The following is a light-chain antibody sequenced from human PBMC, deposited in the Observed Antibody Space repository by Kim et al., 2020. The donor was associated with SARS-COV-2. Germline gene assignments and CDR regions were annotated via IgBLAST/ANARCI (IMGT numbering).Light chain of an antibody. CDR2: DAS. J-gene: IGKJ4*01. CDR3: QHYDNLPPLT. V-gene: IGKV1-33*01. Sequence: SVGDRVSITYQASQDISNYLSWYQQKPGKAPKLLILDASNLETGVPSRFSGTGSGTDFTFTISSLQPEDIATYYCQHYDNLPPLTFGEGTKVDIK. CDR1: QDISNY.